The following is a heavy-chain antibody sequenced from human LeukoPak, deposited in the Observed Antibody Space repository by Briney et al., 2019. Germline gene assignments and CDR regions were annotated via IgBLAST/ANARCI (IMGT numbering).Heavy chain of an antibody. D-gene: IGHD6-6*01. Sequence: SETLSLTCTVSGGSISSYYWSWIRQPPGKGLEWIGYIYYSGSTNYNPSLKSRVTISVDTSKNQFSLKLSSVTAADTAVYYCARGRVAARTKTYYYYYYYMDVWGKGTTVTVSS. CDR3: ARGRVAARTKTYYYYYYYMDV. CDR1: GGSISSYY. CDR2: IYYSGST. J-gene: IGHJ6*03. V-gene: IGHV4-59*01.